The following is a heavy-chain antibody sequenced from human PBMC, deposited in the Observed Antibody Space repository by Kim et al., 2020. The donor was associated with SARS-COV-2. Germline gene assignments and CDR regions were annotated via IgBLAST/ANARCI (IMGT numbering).Heavy chain of an antibody. CDR3: ARSHVLRYFDWLLNLSGFDY. V-gene: IGHV4-39*01. CDR2: IYYSGST. J-gene: IGHJ4*02. D-gene: IGHD3-9*01. CDR1: GGSISSSSYY. Sequence: SETLSLTCTVSGGSISSSSYYWGWIRQPPGKGLEWIGSIYYSGSTYYNPSLKSRVTISVDTSKNQFSLKLSSVTAADTAVYYCARSHVLRYFDWLLNLSGFDYWGQGTLVTVSS.